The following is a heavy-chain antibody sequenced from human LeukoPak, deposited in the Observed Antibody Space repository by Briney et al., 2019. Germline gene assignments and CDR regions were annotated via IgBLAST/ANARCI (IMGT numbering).Heavy chain of an antibody. J-gene: IGHJ4*02. Sequence: SVKVSCTASGGTFISYAISWVRQAPGQGLEWMGGIIPIFGTANYAQKFQGRVTITTDESTSTAYMELSSLRSEDTAVYYCASFGSLYCSSTSCHTPFDYWGQGTLVTVSS. V-gene: IGHV1-69*05. CDR3: ASFGSLYCSSTSCHTPFDY. CDR1: GGTFISYA. CDR2: IIPIFGTA. D-gene: IGHD2-2*02.